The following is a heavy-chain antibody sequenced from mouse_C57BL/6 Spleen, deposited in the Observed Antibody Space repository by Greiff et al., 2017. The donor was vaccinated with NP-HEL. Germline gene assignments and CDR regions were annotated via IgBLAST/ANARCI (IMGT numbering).Heavy chain of an antibody. J-gene: IGHJ4*01. V-gene: IGHV5-12*01. CDR1: GFTFSDYY. CDR3: ARQLRPYLYAMDY. Sequence: EVQRVESGGGLVQPGGSLKLSCAASGFTFSDYYMYWVRQTPEKRLEWVAYISNGGGSTYYPDTVKGRFTISRDNAKNTLYLQMSRLKSEDTAMYYCARQLRPYLYAMDYWGQGTSVTVSS. D-gene: IGHD3-2*02. CDR2: ISNGGGST.